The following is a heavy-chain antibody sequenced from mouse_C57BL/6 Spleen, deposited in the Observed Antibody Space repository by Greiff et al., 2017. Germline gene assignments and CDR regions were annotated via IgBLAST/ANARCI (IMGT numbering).Heavy chain of an antibody. CDR2: IDPSDSYT. J-gene: IGHJ4*01. V-gene: IGHV1-50*01. D-gene: IGHD1-1*01. CDR3: ARRYYYGSSYVNYYAMDY. CDR1: GYTFTSYW. Sequence: QVQLQQPGAELVKPGASVKLSCKASGYTFTSYWMQWVQQRPGQGLEWIGEIDPSDSYTNYNQKFKGKATLTVDTSSSTAYMQLSSLTSEDSAVYYCARRYYYGSSYVNYYAMDYWGQGTSVTVSS.